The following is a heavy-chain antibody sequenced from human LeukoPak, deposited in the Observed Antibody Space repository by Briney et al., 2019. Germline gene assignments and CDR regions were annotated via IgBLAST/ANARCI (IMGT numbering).Heavy chain of an antibody. CDR2: ITGNGGRA. D-gene: IGHD3-22*01. J-gene: IGHJ4*02. V-gene: IGHV3-23*01. CDR3: AKCPHYDGSGFYFDF. CDR1: ASTFTNFA. Sequence: GRSLRLACPASASTFTNFAMNCVRQAPGNGLEWVSSITGNGGRAYYADSVKGRFTISRDNSMNTLHLQMNSRRAEDTAVYYCAKCPHYDGSGFYFDFWGQGALVTVSS.